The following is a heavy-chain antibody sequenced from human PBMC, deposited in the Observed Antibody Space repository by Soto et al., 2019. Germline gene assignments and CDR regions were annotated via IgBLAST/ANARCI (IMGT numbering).Heavy chain of an antibody. V-gene: IGHV3-21*01. J-gene: IGHJ4*02. CDR1: GFSFRSYY. D-gene: IGHD3-10*01. CDR2: ISSSSSYI. CDR3: ARVGTYYGSGSPYYSDY. Sequence: VGSLRLSCAASGFSFRSYYMNWVRQAPGKGLEWASSISSSSSYINYADSVKGRFTISRDNAKNSLYLQMNSLRAEDTAVYYCARVGTYYGSGSPYYSDYWGQGTLVTVSS.